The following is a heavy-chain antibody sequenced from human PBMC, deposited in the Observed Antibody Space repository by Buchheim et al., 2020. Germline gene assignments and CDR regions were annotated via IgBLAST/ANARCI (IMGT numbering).Heavy chain of an antibody. CDR1: GFIFDNFW. Sequence: DVQLVESGGGLVQSGGSLRLSCEASGFIFDNFWMTWVRQAQGKGLEWVASIAGDGVKIYYGDAGKGRFTISRDNSKTSLFLQMDDLRSDDTAVYYCAVGAHYWGQGT. V-gene: IGHV3-7*01. J-gene: IGHJ4*02. CDR2: IAGDGVKI. CDR3: AVGAHY. D-gene: IGHD1-26*01.